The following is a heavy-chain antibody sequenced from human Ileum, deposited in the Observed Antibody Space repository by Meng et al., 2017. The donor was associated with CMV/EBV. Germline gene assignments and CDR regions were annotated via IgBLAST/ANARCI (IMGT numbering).Heavy chain of an antibody. CDR2: ISSGNSLK. CDR1: GFIFSSFN. CDR3: VRESHYHYYGMDL. V-gene: IGHV3-21*06. J-gene: IGHJ6*02. Sequence: GGSLRLSCGASGFIFSSFNMHWVRQPPGKGLEWVSFISSGNSLKHYSESLKGRFTISRDNANNLLYLQMNSLRAEDTAVYHCVRESHYHYYGMDLWGQGTMVTVSS.